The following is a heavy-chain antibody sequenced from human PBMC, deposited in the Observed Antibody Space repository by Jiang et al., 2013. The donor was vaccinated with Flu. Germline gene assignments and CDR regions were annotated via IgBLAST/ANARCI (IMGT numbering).Heavy chain of an antibody. CDR2: IYYSGST. CDR1: GGSISSSSYY. V-gene: IGHV4-39*01. Sequence: LLKPSETLSLTCTVSGGSISSSSYYWGWIRQPPGKGLEWIGSIYYSGSTYYNPSLKSRVTISVDTSKNQFSLKLSSVTAADTAVYYCASPPGACRDGYNYISCYFDLWGLAPWSLSPQ. CDR3: ASPPGACRDGYNYISCYFDL. D-gene: IGHD5-24*01. J-gene: IGHJ2*01.